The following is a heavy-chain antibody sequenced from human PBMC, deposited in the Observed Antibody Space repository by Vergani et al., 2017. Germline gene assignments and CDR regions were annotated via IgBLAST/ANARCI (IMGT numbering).Heavy chain of an antibody. Sequence: QVQLVESGGGVVQPGRSLRLSCAASGFTFSSYGMHWVRQAPGKGLEWVAVIWYDGSNKYYADSVKGRFTISRDNSKNTLYLQMNSLRAEDTAVYYCAKTRPPIVVVPAAINLPPYFDYWGQGTLVTVSS. CDR2: IWYDGSNK. CDR3: AKTRPPIVVVPAAINLPPYFDY. V-gene: IGHV3-33*06. CDR1: GFTFSSYG. J-gene: IGHJ4*02. D-gene: IGHD2-2*01.